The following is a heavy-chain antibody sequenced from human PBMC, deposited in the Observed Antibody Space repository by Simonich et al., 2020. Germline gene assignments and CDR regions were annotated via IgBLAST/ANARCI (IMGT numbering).Heavy chain of an antibody. D-gene: IGHD7-27*01. Sequence: QVQLVESGGGVVQPGRSLRLSCAASGFTFSSYAMHWVRQAPGQGLEWVSVITYDGRNKYYADSVKGRFTISRDNSKNTLYLQMNSLRAEDTAVYYCARDRNWGWFDPWGQGTLVTVSS. CDR3: ARDRNWGWFDP. J-gene: IGHJ5*02. CDR2: ITYDGRNK. CDR1: GFTFSSYA. V-gene: IGHV3-30*07.